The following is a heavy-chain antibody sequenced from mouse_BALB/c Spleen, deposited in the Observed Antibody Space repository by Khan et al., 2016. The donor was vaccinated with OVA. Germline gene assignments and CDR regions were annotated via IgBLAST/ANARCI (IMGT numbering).Heavy chain of an antibody. CDR3: ARVYGGDFDY. V-gene: IGHV3-2*02. CDR2: ISYSGNT. CDR1: GYSITSDYA. Sequence: EVQLQESGPGLVKPSQSLSLTCTVTGYSITSDYAWNWIRQFPGNKLEWMGFISYSGNTKYNPYLKSRISITLDTSKNPFFLQLNSVNTEDTATYYCARVYGGDFDYWGQGTTLTVSS. J-gene: IGHJ2*01. D-gene: IGHD1-1*01.